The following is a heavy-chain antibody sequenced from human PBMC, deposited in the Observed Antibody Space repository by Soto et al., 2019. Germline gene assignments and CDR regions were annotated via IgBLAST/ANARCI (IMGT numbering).Heavy chain of an antibody. D-gene: IGHD7-27*01. Sequence: PGGSLRLSCAASGFTFTAYWMHWVRQAPGKGLVWVSNISPDGGSTNYADSVKGRFTISRDNAKNTLYLLMNSLRAEDTAVYYCAKKSLGSITLPALYYFDYWGQGTLVIVSS. CDR3: AKKSLGSITLPALYYFDY. CDR1: GFTFTAYW. CDR2: ISPDGGST. V-gene: IGHV3-74*01. J-gene: IGHJ4*02.